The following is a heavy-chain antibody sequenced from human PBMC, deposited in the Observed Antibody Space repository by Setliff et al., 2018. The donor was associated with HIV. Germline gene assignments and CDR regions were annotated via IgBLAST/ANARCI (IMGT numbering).Heavy chain of an antibody. J-gene: IGHJ4*02. CDR1: GFNFSSHT. D-gene: IGHD4-17*01. CDR3: ARGQTTGEY. V-gene: IGHV3-21*01. CDR2: ISSTGTYI. Sequence: GGSLRLSCAASGFNFSSHTMNWIRQAPGKGLEWVSSISSTGTYIYYADSVKGRFTISRDNAKNSLYVQMNSLRAEDTAVYYCARGQTTGEYWGQGTLVTVSS.